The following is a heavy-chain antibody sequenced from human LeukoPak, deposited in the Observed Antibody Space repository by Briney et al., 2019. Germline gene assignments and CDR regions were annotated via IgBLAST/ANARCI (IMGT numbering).Heavy chain of an antibody. CDR2: ISSSSSYI. Sequence: GGSLRLSCAASGFTFSSYSMNWVRQAPGKGLEWVSSISSSSSYIYYADSVKGRFTISRDNAKNSLYLQMNSLRAEDTAVYYCARALYHYDKDSREFDYWGQGTLVTVSS. D-gene: IGHD3-9*01. CDR1: GFTFSSYS. CDR3: ARALYHYDKDSREFDY. J-gene: IGHJ4*02. V-gene: IGHV3-21*01.